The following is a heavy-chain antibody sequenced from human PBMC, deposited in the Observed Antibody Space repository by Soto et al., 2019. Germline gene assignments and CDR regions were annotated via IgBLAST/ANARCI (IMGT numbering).Heavy chain of an antibody. CDR2: INWNGGST. V-gene: IGHV3-20*04. J-gene: IGHJ4*02. CDR3: AKDQIQYSSSSRADV. CDR1: GFTFDDYG. D-gene: IGHD6-6*01. Sequence: PGGSLRLSCAASGFTFDDYGMSWVRQAPGKGLEWVSGINWNGGSTGYADSVKGRFTISRDNAKNTLYLQMNSLRAEDTAVYYCAKDQIQYSSSSRADVWGQGILVTVSS.